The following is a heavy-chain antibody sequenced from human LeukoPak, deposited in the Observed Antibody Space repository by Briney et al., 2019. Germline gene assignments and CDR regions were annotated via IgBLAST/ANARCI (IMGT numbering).Heavy chain of an antibody. Sequence: PGRSLRLSCAASGFTFSSYAMHWVRQAPGKGLEWVAVISYDGSNKYYADSVKGRFTISRDNSKNTLYLQMNSLRAEDTAVYYCARDHNIRSFDYWGQGTLVTVSS. D-gene: IGHD1-1*01. CDR3: ARDHNIRSFDY. CDR2: ISYDGSNK. V-gene: IGHV3-30-3*01. J-gene: IGHJ4*02. CDR1: GFTFSSYA.